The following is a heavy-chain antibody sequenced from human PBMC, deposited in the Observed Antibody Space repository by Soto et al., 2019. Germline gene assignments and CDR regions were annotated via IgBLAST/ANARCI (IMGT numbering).Heavy chain of an antibody. CDR3: ATGVIWIGYFTVDS. CDR2: FIPVYRTL. J-gene: IGHJ4*02. V-gene: IGHV1-69*01. CDR1: GGSFGNSA. Sequence: QVRLEQSGPEVKKPGSSVKISCKASGGSFGNSAINWVRQTPGQGLEWVGGFIPVYRTLNFAQKFQGRVTITADESTGTAYMTLSSLASNDTAVYYCATGVIWIGYFTVDSWGQGTRVTDSS. D-gene: IGHD3-3*01.